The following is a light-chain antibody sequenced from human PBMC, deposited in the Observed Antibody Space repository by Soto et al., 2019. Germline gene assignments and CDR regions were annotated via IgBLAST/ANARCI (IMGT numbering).Light chain of an antibody. J-gene: IGKJ5*01. CDR2: GTS. CDR1: QSVSSY. CDR3: QQYGSSIT. Sequence: VLTQSPATLSLSPVARATLSCRASQSVSSYLAWYQQKPGQAPRVLIYGTSSRATGIPDRFSGSGSWTDFTLTISRLEPEDFAVYYCQQYGSSITFGQGTRLEIK. V-gene: IGKV3-20*01.